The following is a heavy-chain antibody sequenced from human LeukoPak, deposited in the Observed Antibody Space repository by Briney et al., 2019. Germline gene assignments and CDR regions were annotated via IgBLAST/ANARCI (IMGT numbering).Heavy chain of an antibody. CDR1: GYTFTSYG. D-gene: IGHD6-19*01. CDR3: ARRVYYSSGWNDAFDI. V-gene: IGHV1-18*01. J-gene: IGHJ3*02. Sequence: ASVKVSCKASGYTFTSYGIGWVRQAPGQGLEWMGWISAYNGNTNYARKLQGRVTMTTDTSTSTAYMELRSLRSDDTAVYYCARRVYYSSGWNDAFDIWGQGTMVTVSS. CDR2: ISAYNGNT.